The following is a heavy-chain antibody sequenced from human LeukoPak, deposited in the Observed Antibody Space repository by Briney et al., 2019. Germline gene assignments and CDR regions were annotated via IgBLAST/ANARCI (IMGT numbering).Heavy chain of an antibody. Sequence: GGSLRLSCAASGFTFSSYEMNWVRQAPGKGLEWVSSISTSSSYIYYADSVKGRFTISRGNAKNSLYLQMNSLRAEDTAVFYCARLRWEQTGYSSDYWGQGTLVTVSS. D-gene: IGHD4-23*01. CDR3: ARLRWEQTGYSSDY. CDR2: ISTSSSYI. V-gene: IGHV3-21*06. CDR1: GFTFSSYE. J-gene: IGHJ4*02.